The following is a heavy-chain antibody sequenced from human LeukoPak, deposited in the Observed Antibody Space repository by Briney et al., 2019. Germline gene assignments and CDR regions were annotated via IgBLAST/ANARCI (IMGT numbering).Heavy chain of an antibody. D-gene: IGHD2-2*01. CDR3: ARDGGPIVVVPAADRLHFDY. J-gene: IGHJ4*02. Sequence: SVKVSCKASGGTFSSYAISWVRQAPGQGLEWMGRIIPIFGTANYAQKFQGRVTITTDESTSTAYMELSSLRSEDTAVYYCARDGGPIVVVPAADRLHFDYWGQGTLVTVSS. V-gene: IGHV1-69*05. CDR2: IIPIFGTA. CDR1: GGTFSSYA.